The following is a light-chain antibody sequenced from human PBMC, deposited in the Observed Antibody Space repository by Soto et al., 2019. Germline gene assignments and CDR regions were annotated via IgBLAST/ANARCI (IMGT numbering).Light chain of an antibody. CDR3: QQSSRSPIT. J-gene: IGKJ5*01. CDR1: QTISTN. Sequence: EVVMTQSPATLSVSPGERATLSCRASQTISTNLAWYQQKAGQAPRLLMYESSSRATGIPDRFSGSGSGTDFTLTISRLEPEDFGVYYCQQSSRSPITFGQGTRLEIK. CDR2: ESS. V-gene: IGKV3-20*01.